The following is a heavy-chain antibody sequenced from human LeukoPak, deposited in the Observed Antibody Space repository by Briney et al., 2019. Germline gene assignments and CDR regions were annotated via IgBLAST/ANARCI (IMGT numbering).Heavy chain of an antibody. CDR2: ISGSGGST. CDR3: ARARGIAAAGPPLNYYYMDV. D-gene: IGHD6-13*01. CDR1: GFTFSSYG. Sequence: PGGSLRLSCAASGFTFSSYGMSWVRQAPGKGLEWVSAISGSGGSTYYADSVKGRFTISRDNSKNTLYLQMNSLRAEDTAVYYCARARGIAAAGPPLNYYYMDVWGKGTTVTVSS. J-gene: IGHJ6*03. V-gene: IGHV3-23*01.